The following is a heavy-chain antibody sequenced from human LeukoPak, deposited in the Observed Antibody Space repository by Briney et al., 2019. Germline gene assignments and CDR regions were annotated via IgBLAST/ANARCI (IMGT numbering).Heavy chain of an antibody. CDR3: AKRTGDYWRESEYFQH. J-gene: IGHJ1*01. V-gene: IGHV3-23*01. D-gene: IGHD4/OR15-4a*01. CDR2: ISGSGGST. CDR1: GFTFSSYA. Sequence: PGRSLRLSCAASGFTFSSYAMSRVRQAPGKGLNSVSAISGSGGSTYYADSVKGRFTISRDNSKNTLYLQMNSLRAEDTAVYYCAKRTGDYWRESEYFQHWGQGTLVTVSS.